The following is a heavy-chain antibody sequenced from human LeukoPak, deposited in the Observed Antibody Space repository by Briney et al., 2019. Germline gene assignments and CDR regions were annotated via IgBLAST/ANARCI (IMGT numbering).Heavy chain of an antibody. D-gene: IGHD3-10*01. Sequence: GGSLRLSCAASGFTFSGSWMTWVRQAPGKGLEWVANIKPDGSNKYYVDSVKGRFTISRENGKKSLYLQMNDLRDEDTALYYCAKDGEAFDIWGQGTMVTVSS. J-gene: IGHJ3*02. CDR3: AKDGEAFDI. CDR2: IKPDGSNK. V-gene: IGHV3-7*01. CDR1: GFTFSGSW.